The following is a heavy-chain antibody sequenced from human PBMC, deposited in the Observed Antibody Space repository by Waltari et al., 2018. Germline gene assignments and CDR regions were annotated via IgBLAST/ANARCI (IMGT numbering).Heavy chain of an antibody. CDR2: IYSDDNI. CDR1: GFTVRASS. CDR3: AREGGAYSDYNAFDV. V-gene: IGHV3-53*01. J-gene: IGHJ3*01. Sequence: EVLLVESGGGLIQPGGSLRLSCAVSGFTVRASSMTWVRQAPGKGLEPVAFIYSDDNIHYADSVKCRFTISTDNSRNTLHLQMTSLRPDDTAVYYCAREGGAYSDYNAFDVWGQGTVVTVSS. D-gene: IGHD4-17*01.